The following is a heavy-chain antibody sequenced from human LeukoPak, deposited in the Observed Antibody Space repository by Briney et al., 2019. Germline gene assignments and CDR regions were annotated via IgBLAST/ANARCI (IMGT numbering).Heavy chain of an antibody. CDR2: IKSDGST. Sequence: RGSLRLSCAASGFTFSSYWMHWVRQAPGEGLVWVSRIKSDGSTRYADSVKGRFTISRDNAKNNGSLQMNSLRAEDTGVYYCARAPSEIGGYYPEYFRHWGQGTLVTVS. CDR3: ARAPSEIGGYYPEYFRH. CDR1: GFTFSSYW. D-gene: IGHD3-22*01. J-gene: IGHJ1*01. V-gene: IGHV3-74*01.